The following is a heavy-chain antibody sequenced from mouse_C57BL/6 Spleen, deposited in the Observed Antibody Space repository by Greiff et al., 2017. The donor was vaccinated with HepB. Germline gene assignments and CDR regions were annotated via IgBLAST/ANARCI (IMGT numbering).Heavy chain of an antibody. J-gene: IGHJ2*01. CDR2: ISSGGSYT. Sequence: EVKLMESGGDLVKPGGSLKLSCAASGFTFSSYGMSWVRQTPDKRLEWVATISSGGSYTYYPDSVKGRFPISRENAKNTLYLQMSSLKSEDTAMYYCATRGFDYWGQGPTLTVSS. CDR1: GFTFSSYG. CDR3: ATRGFDY. V-gene: IGHV5-6*02.